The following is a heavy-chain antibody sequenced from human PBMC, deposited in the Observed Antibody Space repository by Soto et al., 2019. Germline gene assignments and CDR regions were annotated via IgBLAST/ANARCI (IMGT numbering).Heavy chain of an antibody. CDR2: IYYSGST. J-gene: IGHJ6*02. CDR1: GGSISSGGYY. Sequence: QVQLQESGPGLVKPSQTLSLTCTVSGGSISSGGYYWSWIRQHPGKGLEWIGYIYYSGSTYYNPSLKSRVTRSVDTSKNQFSRKLSSVTAADTAVYYCASRGYSYGFSLGMDVWGQGTTVTVSS. D-gene: IGHD5-18*01. CDR3: ASRGYSYGFSLGMDV. V-gene: IGHV4-31*03.